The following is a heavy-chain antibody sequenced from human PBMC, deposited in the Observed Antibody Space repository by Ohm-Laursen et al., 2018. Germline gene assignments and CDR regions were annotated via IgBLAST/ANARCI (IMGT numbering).Heavy chain of an antibody. CDR3: AHSPSSSPAHY. D-gene: IGHD6-6*01. CDR2: IYWNDSK. J-gene: IGHJ4*02. Sequence: TQTLTLTCTFSGFSLSTSGVGVGWILQPPGKALEWLALIYWNDSKRYNPSLKSRLTITKDTSKNQVFLTMTNMDPVDTATYYCAHSPSSSPAHYWGQGTLVTVSS. V-gene: IGHV2-5*01. CDR1: GFSLSTSGVG.